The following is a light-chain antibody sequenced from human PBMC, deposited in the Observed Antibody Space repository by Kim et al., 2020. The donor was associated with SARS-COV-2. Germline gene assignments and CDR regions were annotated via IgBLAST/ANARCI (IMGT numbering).Light chain of an antibody. V-gene: IGKV1-39*01. CDR3: QQTHSASRT. CDR1: QDISRY. Sequence: DIQMTQSPSSLSASVGDRVTITCRASQDISRYLNWYQQKPGKAPKLLIYTASSLQSGVPSRFTGSGSETDFTLTISSLQPEDCATYYCQQTHSASRTFGQGTKVDIK. J-gene: IGKJ1*01. CDR2: TAS.